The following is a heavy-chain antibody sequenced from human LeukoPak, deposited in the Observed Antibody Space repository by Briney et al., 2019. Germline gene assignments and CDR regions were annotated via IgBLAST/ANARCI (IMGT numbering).Heavy chain of an antibody. CDR1: GFTFSIYA. CDR3: ARVEWVAATQNYYFDY. D-gene: IGHD2-15*01. CDR2: ISGSGGST. V-gene: IGHV3-23*01. Sequence: TGGSLRLSCAASGFTFSIYAMSWVRQAPGKGLEWVSAISGSGGSTYYADSVKGRFTISRDNAKNSLYLEMHNLSAEDTAVYYCARVEWVAATQNYYFDYWGQGTLVAVSS. J-gene: IGHJ4*02.